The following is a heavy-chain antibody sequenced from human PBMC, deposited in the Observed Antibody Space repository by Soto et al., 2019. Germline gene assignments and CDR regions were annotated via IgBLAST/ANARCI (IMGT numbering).Heavy chain of an antibody. D-gene: IGHD1-7*01. CDR3: AKDRTTMYDGFDN. Sequence: LRLSCAAAGFTFSSYAMTWVRQAPGKGLEWVSTITGSGGSTYYADSVKGRFTISRDNSKNTLYLQMNSLRAEDTAVYYCAKDRTTMYDGFDNWGQGTMVTVSS. CDR1: GFTFSSYA. J-gene: IGHJ3*02. CDR2: ITGSGGST. V-gene: IGHV3-23*01.